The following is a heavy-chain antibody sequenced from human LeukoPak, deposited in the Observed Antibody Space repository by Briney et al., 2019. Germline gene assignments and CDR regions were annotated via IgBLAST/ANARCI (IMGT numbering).Heavy chain of an antibody. J-gene: IGHJ6*03. CDR3: ARHGANYYYYYMDV. V-gene: IGHV3-21*04. CDR1: GFTFSSYW. D-gene: IGHD3-16*01. CDR2: ISGSGGST. Sequence: GGSLRLSCAASGFTFSSYWVHWVRQAPGKGLVWVSAISGSGGSTYYADSVKGRFTISRDNAKNSLYLQMNSLRAEDTAVYYCARHGANYYYYYMDVWGKGTTVTVSS.